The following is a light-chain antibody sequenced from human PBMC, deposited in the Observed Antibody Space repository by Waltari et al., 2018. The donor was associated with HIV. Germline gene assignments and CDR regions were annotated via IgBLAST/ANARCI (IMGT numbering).Light chain of an antibody. V-gene: IGLV2-14*03. CDR2: DVS. Sequence: HSVLTQPASMSGSLGQSITISCLGRSNDVGGFNYVSWYQQSPDKAPRLVIYDVSNRPSGVSGRFSGSKSGSAASLTISGLQPEDEADYYCCSYSSSGTVLFGGGTRLTVL. J-gene: IGLJ2*01. CDR3: CSYSSSGTVL. CDR1: SNDVGGFNY.